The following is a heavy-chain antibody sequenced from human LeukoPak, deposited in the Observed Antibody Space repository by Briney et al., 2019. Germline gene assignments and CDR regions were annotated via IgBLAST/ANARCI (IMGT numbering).Heavy chain of an antibody. Sequence: SETLSLTCTVSGGYISNYYWSWIRQPPGKGLEWIGYIYYNGTTNCNPSLKSRVTISVDTSKNQFSLKLSSVTAADTAVYYCARHYGSGKPWFDYWGQGTLVTVSS. CDR2: IYYNGTT. CDR3: ARHYGSGKPWFDY. D-gene: IGHD3-10*01. CDR1: GGYISNYY. V-gene: IGHV4-59*01. J-gene: IGHJ4*02.